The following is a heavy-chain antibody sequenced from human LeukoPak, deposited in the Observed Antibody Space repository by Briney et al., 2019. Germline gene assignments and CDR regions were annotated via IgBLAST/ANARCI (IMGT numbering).Heavy chain of an antibody. D-gene: IGHD6-6*01. Sequence: GGSLRLSCAASGFTFSSYGMHWVRQAPGKGLEWVAVISYDGSNKYYADSVKGRFTISRDNSKNTLYLQMNSLRAEDTAVYYCAESRIAARPRFDYWGQGTLVTVSS. CDR2: ISYDGSNK. V-gene: IGHV3-30*03. CDR3: AESRIAARPRFDY. J-gene: IGHJ4*02. CDR1: GFTFSSYG.